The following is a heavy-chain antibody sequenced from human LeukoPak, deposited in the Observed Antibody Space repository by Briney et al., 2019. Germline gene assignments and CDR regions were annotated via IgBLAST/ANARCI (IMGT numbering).Heavy chain of an antibody. CDR3: AKDRQQLANLDY. Sequence: GGTLRLSCAASGFTFSDHYMDWVRQAPGKGLEWVSGLSAGGGITYYADSVKGRFNISRDNAKNTLYLQMNSLRADDTAIYYCAKDRQQLANLDYWGQGTLVTVSS. D-gene: IGHD6-13*01. CDR1: GFTFSDHY. J-gene: IGHJ4*02. V-gene: IGHV3-23*01. CDR2: LSAGGGIT.